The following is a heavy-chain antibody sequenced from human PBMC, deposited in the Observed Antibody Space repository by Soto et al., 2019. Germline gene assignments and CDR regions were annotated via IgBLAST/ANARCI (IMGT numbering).Heavy chain of an antibody. J-gene: IGHJ6*02. CDR2: INPNSGGT. CDR1: GYTFTGYY. CDR3: ARGGEDSSWYSRYYYYYYGMDV. Sequence: ASVKVSCKASGYTFTGYYMHWVRQAPGQGLEWMGWINPNSGGTNYAQKFQGWVTMTRDTSISTAYMELSRLRSDDTAVYYCARGGEDSSWYSRYYYYYYGMDVWGQGTTVTVSS. D-gene: IGHD6-13*01. V-gene: IGHV1-2*04.